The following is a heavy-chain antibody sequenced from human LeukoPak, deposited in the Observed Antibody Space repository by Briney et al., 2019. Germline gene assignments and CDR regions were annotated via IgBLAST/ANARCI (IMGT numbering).Heavy chain of an antibody. Sequence: SETLSLTCAVYGGSFSSYYWSWIRQPPGKGLEWIGEIYHDGSTNYNPSLKSRVTISMDKSKNQLSLKLNFVTAADTAVYYCARDRGGYTYSHDYWGQGTLVTVSS. CDR1: GGSFSSYY. V-gene: IGHV4-34*01. CDR3: ARDRGGYTYSHDY. D-gene: IGHD5-18*01. CDR2: IYHDGST. J-gene: IGHJ4*02.